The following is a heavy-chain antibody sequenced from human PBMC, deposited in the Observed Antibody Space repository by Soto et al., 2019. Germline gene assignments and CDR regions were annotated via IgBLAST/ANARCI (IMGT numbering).Heavy chain of an antibody. Sequence: GGSLRLSCAASGFTFSDYYMSWIRQAPGKGLEWVSYISSSGSTIYYADSVKGRFTISRDNAKNSLYLQMNSLRAEDTAVYYCARGVWYCSGGSCYNYYYMDVWGKGTTVTVSS. CDR3: ARGVWYCSGGSCYNYYYMDV. CDR2: ISSSGSTI. D-gene: IGHD2-15*01. J-gene: IGHJ6*03. V-gene: IGHV3-11*01. CDR1: GFTFSDYY.